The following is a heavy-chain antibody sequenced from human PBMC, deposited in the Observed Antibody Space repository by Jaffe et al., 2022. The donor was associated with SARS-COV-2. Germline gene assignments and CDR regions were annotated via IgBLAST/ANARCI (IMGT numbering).Heavy chain of an antibody. D-gene: IGHD2-15*01. V-gene: IGHV3-72*01. CDR3: VRGAGARGNIYYYHLDV. Sequence: EVQLVETGGGLVQPGGSLRLSCAASGFTLSDHYMDWVRQTPGKGLEWVGRTRNKANSYTTEYAASVKDRFIISRDDSKNSLYVQMNSLKTEDTAVYYCVRGAGARGNIYYYHLDVWGQGTTVTVSS. J-gene: IGHJ6*02. CDR1: GFTLSDHY. CDR2: TRNKANSYTT.